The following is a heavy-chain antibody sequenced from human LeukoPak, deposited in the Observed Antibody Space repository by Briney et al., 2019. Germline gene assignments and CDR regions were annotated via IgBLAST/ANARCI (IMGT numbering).Heavy chain of an antibody. J-gene: IGHJ4*02. CDR2: ISGSGDRT. CDR1: RFTFSRCG. D-gene: IGHD6-19*01. V-gene: IGHV3-23*01. CDR3: ARVQGGGYRTADY. Sequence: QPGGTLRLSCAASRFTFSRCGMNWVRQTPGKGLEWVSAISGSGDRTYHADSVKGRFTISRDNSKNTLFLQMNSLRGEDTAMYYCARVQGGGYRTADYWGQGTLVTVSS.